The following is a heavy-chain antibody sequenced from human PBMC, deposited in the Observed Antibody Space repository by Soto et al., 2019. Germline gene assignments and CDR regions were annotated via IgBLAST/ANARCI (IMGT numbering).Heavy chain of an antibody. V-gene: IGHV1-46*01. Sequence: ASVKVSCKASGYTFTSYYMHWVRQAPGQGLEWMGIINPSGGSTSYAQKFQGRVTMTRDTSTSTVYMELNSLRAEDTAVYYCARNQVTTLIRTYGMDVWGQGTTVTVSS. J-gene: IGHJ6*02. D-gene: IGHD4-17*01. CDR1: GYTFTSYY. CDR2: INPSGGST. CDR3: ARNQVTTLIRTYGMDV.